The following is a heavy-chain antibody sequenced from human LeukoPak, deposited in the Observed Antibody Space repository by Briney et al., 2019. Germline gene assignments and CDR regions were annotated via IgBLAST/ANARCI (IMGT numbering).Heavy chain of an antibody. D-gene: IGHD2-2*01. J-gene: IGHJ5*02. Sequence: GSSEKVSHTASLGSLNSDAIRWVRDAPGHRVGCGGKSMPIPGIANYAQKFQGRVTLTASKYTSTAYMELSSLRAEDTAVYYCARDPDWSSTRCYARNNWFDPWGEGTLVTVSS. V-gene: IGHV1-69*04. CDR1: LGSLNSDA. CDR3: ARDPDWSSTRCYARNNWFDP. CDR2: SMPIPGIA.